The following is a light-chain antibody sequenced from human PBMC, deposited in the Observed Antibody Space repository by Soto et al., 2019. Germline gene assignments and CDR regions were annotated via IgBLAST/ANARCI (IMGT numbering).Light chain of an antibody. CDR1: SSNIGNNA. Sequence: QSVLTQPPSVSEAPRQRVTISCSGSSSNIGNNAVNWYQQLPGKAPKLLIYYDDLLPSGVSDRFSGSKSGTSACLAISGLQSEDEADYYCAAWDDSLNGLVFGGGTKLTGL. CDR2: YDD. V-gene: IGLV1-36*01. CDR3: AAWDDSLNGLV. J-gene: IGLJ2*01.